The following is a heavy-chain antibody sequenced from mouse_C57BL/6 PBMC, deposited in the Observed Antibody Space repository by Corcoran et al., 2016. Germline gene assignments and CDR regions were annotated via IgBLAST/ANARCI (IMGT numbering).Heavy chain of an antibody. CDR3: ARGSSYFDY. V-gene: IGHV9-3*01. D-gene: IGHD1-1*01. CDR2: INTYSGVP. Sequence: QIQLVQSGPELKKPGETVKISCKASGYTFTTYGKSWVKQAPGKGLKWMGWINTYSGVPTYADDFKGRFAFSLETSASTAYLQINNLKNEDTATYFCARGSSYFDYWGQGTTLTVSS. CDR1: GYTFTTYG. J-gene: IGHJ2*01.